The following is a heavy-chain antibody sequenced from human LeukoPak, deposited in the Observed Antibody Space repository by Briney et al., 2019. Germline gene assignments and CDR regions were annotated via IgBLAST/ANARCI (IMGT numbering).Heavy chain of an antibody. J-gene: IGHJ3*02. D-gene: IGHD3-22*01. CDR1: GGSISSSSYY. CDR2: IHYSGTT. V-gene: IGHV4-39*01. Sequence: PSETLSLTCTVSGGSISSSSYYWGWIRQPPGQGLEWIGSIHYSGTTYYNPSLKSRVTISVDTSKNQFFLELSSVTAADTAVYYCARQGGSGSSPHPFDIWGQGTMVTVSS. CDR3: ARQGGSGSSPHPFDI.